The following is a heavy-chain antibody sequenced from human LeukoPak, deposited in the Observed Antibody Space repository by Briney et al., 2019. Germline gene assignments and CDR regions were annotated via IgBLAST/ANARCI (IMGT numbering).Heavy chain of an antibody. J-gene: IGHJ3*02. CDR1: GFTFSSYW. CDR2: IYYSGNT. Sequence: GSLRLSCAASGFTFSSYWMSWVRQPPGKGLEWIGSIYYSGNTYSDPSLNSRVTISVDTSKNQFSLNLDSVTAADTAVYYCARHGDIVVIPDTSKAFDIWGQGTMVTVSS. D-gene: IGHD2-2*01. CDR3: ARHGDIVVIPDTSKAFDI. V-gene: IGHV4-39*01.